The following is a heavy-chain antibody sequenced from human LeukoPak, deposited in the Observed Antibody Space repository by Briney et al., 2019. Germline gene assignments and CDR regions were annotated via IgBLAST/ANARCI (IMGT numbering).Heavy chain of an antibody. CDR1: GGSISSGGYY. CDR2: IYHSGST. CDR3: ARFRTGYCSSTSCLDDAFDI. Sequence: PSQTLSLTCTVFGGSISSGGYYWSWIRQPPGKGLEWIGYIYHSGSTYYNPSLKSRVTISVDRSKNQFSLKLSSVTAADTAVYYCARFRTGYCSSTSCLDDAFDIWGQGTMVTVSS. D-gene: IGHD2-2*01. J-gene: IGHJ3*02. V-gene: IGHV4-30-2*01.